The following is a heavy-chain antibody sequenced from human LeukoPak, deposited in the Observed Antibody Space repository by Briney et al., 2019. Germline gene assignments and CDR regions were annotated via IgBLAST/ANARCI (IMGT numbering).Heavy chain of an antibody. V-gene: IGHV1-18*01. CDR2: ISAYNGNT. CDR1: GYTFTSYG. D-gene: IGHD5-12*01. CDR3: ARGDNGYYSDYYMDV. J-gene: IGHJ6*03. Sequence: ASVKVSCKASGYTFTSYGISWVRQAPGQGLEWMGWISAYNGNTNYAQKLQGRVTMTTDTSTSTDYMELRSLKSDDTAVYYCARGDNGYYSDYYMDVWGKGTTVTVFS.